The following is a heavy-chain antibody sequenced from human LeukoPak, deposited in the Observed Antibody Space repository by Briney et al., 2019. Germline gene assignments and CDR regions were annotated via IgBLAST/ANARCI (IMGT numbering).Heavy chain of an antibody. CDR1: GITLSNYG. D-gene: IGHD3-10*01. V-gene: IGHV3-23*01. J-gene: IGHJ4*02. CDR2: ISGSGGRT. Sequence: GGSLRLSCAVSGITLSNYGMSWVRQAPGKGLEWVAGISGSGGRTNYADSVKGRFTISRDSPKNTLYLQMNSLRDEDTAVYFCAKRGVVIRVVLVGFQKEAFYFDSGGQGALVT. CDR3: AKRGVVIRVVLVGFQKEAFYFDS.